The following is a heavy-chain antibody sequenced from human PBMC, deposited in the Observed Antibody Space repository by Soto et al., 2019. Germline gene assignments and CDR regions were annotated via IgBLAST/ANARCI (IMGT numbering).Heavy chain of an antibody. CDR3: ASPTVTPNSGMDV. CDR2: ISSSGSTI. V-gene: IGHV3-11*01. J-gene: IGHJ6*02. Sequence: QVQLVESGGGLVKPGGSLRLSCAASGFTFSDYYMSWIRQAPGKGLEWVSYISSSGSTIYYADSVKGRFTISRDNAKNSLDMQMNSLIAEDTAVYYCASPTVTPNSGMDVWGQGTTVTVSS. D-gene: IGHD4-17*01. CDR1: GFTFSDYY.